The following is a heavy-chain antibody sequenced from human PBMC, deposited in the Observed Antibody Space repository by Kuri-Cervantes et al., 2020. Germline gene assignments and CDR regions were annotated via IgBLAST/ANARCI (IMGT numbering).Heavy chain of an antibody. J-gene: IGHJ4*02. D-gene: IGHD3-16*01. CDR3: SRDRAWGFEY. CDR1: GDSVSSNSAA. V-gene: IGHV6-1*01. Sequence: SETLSLTCAISGDSVSSNSAAWNWIRQSPSRGLEWLGRTYYRSKWYNDYAVSVKSRITINGDISKNQFYLQLNSVTPEDTAIYYCSRDRAWGFEYWGQGIRVTVSS. CDR2: TYYRSKWYN.